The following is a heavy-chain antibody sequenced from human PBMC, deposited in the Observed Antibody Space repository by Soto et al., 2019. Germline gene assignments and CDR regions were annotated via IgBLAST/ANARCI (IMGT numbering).Heavy chain of an antibody. CDR2: INAGNGNT. CDR3: ARDGSLYWYFDL. D-gene: IGHD1-26*01. V-gene: IGHV1-3*01. CDR1: GYTFTSYA. Sequence: QVQLVQSGAEVKKPGASVKVSCKASGYTFTSYAMHWVRQAPGQRLEWMGWINAGNGNTKYSQNFQGRVTITRDTSASTAYIEPSSLRSEDTVVYYCARDGSLYWYFDLWGRGTLVTVSS. J-gene: IGHJ2*01.